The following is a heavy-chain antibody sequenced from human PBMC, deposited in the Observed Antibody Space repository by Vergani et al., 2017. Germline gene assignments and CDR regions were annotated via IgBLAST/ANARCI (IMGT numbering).Heavy chain of an antibody. CDR1: GFTFSSYG. CDR2: IWYDESNK. Sequence: QVQLVESGGGVVQPGRSLRLSCAASGFTFSSYGMHWVRQAPGKGLEWVAVIWYDESNKYYADSVKGRFTISRDNSKNTLYLQMNSLRAEDTAVYYCARAPGVGYCSSTSCYPDYWGQGTLVTVSS. CDR3: ARAPGVGYCSSTSCYPDY. V-gene: IGHV3-33*01. D-gene: IGHD2-2*01. J-gene: IGHJ4*02.